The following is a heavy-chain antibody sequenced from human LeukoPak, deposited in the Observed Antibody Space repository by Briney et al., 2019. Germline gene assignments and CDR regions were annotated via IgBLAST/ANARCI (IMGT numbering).Heavy chain of an antibody. V-gene: IGHV1-69*02. Sequence: SVEVSCKASGGTFSSYTISWVRQAPGQGLEWMGSIIPIFGIENYAQKFQGRVTITADKSTSTAYMELSSLRSEDTAVYYCASKGDTYCGGDCYSNWGQGTLVTVSS. J-gene: IGHJ4*02. D-gene: IGHD2-21*01. CDR2: IIPIFGIE. CDR3: ASKGDTYCGGDCYSN. CDR1: GGTFSSYT.